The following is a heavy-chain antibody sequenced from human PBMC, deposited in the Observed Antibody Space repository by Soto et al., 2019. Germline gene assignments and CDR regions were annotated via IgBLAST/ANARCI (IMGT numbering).Heavy chain of an antibody. CDR1: GFTFSSYW. CDR3: ARGHGRWEPVY. D-gene: IGHD1-1*01. V-gene: IGHV3-74*03. CDR2: INSGGS. J-gene: IGHJ4*02. Sequence: EVQLVESGGGLVQPGGSLRLSCAASGFTFSSYWMNWVRQAPGKGLVFVSGINSGGSVYADSVNVRFTISRDTAKNKLNLDMNSLRVEYCAVDYGARGHGRWEPVYWGQGALVTVSS.